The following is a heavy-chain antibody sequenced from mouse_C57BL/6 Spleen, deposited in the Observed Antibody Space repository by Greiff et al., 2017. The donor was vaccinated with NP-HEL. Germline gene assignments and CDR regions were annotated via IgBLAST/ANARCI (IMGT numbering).Heavy chain of an antibody. CDR2: ISYDGSN. D-gene: IGHD1-1*01. J-gene: IGHJ2*01. CDR1: GYSITSGYY. CDR3: AREGGDGLGY. V-gene: IGHV3-6*01. Sequence: EVQLQESGPGLVKPSQSLSLTCSVTGYSITSGYYWNWIRQFPGNKLEWMGYISYDGSNNYNPSLKNRISITRDTSKNQFFLKLNSVTTEDTATYYCAREGGDGLGYWGQGTTLTVSS.